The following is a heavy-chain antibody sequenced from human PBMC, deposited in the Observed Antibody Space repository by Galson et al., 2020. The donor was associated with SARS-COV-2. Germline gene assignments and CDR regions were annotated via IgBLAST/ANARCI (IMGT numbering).Heavy chain of an antibody. CDR2: ISGTGYGDTT. CDR1: GFTFDNYA. CDR3: AKDLSGFVVVSGIFGC. D-gene: IGHD2-15*01. Sequence: GGSLRLSCAASGFTFDNYAMSWVRQAPGKGLEWVSSISGTGYGDTTNYAASVKGPFTISRDNSKNTLYLRMYSLTVDDTALYYCAKDLSGFVVVSGIFGCWGQGTLVTVSS. J-gene: IGHJ4*02. V-gene: IGHV3-23*01.